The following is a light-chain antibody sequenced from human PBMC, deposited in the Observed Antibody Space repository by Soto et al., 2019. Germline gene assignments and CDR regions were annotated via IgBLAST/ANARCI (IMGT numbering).Light chain of an antibody. CDR3: EHHYRAHPVA. CDR2: SAS. CDR1: QRIDHY. J-gene: IGKJ3*01. Sequence: DIQMTQSPSSLSASVGDRVTITCRASQRIDHYLAWYQQKPGKVPQLLIYSASTLQSGVPSGFTGSGAGTGFAPTITSLQPDDRAPYYGEHHYRAHPVAYGPGAKLDV. V-gene: IGKV1-27*01.